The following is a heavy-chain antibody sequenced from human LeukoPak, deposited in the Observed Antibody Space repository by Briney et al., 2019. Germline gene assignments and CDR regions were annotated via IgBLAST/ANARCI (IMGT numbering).Heavy chain of an antibody. CDR2: TYYRSTWYN. J-gene: IGHJ5*02. D-gene: IGHD2-2*01. V-gene: IGHV6-1*01. CDR3: ARRLTQYDCFDP. CDR1: GDGVSSNSVT. Sequence: SQTLSLTCAISGDGVSSNSVTWNWIRQSPSRGLEWLGRTYYRSTWYNDYAVSVRGRITVNPDTSKNQFSLHLNSVTPEDTAVYYCARRLTQYDCFDPWGQGILVTVSS.